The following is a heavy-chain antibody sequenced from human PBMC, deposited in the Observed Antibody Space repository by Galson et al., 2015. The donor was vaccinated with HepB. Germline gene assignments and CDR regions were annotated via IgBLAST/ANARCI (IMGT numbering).Heavy chain of an antibody. CDR2: IYSADNT. CDR1: GFIVSSNY. CDR3: ARDPGYCSRTSCTTNWYFEL. Sequence: SLRLSCAASGFIVSSNYMHWVRQAQGKGLEWVSVIYSADNTYYADSVKGRFTISRDDSKSTLYLHMTSLRTEDTAVHYCARDPGYCSRTSCTTNWYFELWGRGTLVTVSA. D-gene: IGHD2-2*01. J-gene: IGHJ2*01. V-gene: IGHV3-53*01.